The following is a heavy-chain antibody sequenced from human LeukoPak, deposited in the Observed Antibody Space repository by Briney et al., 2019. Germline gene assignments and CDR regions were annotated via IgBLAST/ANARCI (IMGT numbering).Heavy chain of an antibody. V-gene: IGHV4-4*02. D-gene: IGHD3-3*01. CDR3: PRAPNYDFWRGSSSGHAFDI. Sequence: SETLSLTCAVSGGSISSSNWWSWVRQPPGKGLEWIGEIYHSGSTNYNPSLKRRVTISGDKSKNAFSLKVSSVTAADTAVYYCPRAPNYDFWRGSSSGHAFDIWGQGTMVTVSS. CDR2: IYHSGST. J-gene: IGHJ3*02. CDR1: GGSISSSNW.